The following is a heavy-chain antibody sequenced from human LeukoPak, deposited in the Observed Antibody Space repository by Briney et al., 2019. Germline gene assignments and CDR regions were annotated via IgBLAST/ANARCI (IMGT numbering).Heavy chain of an antibody. CDR1: GYTFTGYY. Sequence: ASVKVSCKTSGYTFTGYYIHWVRQAPGQGLEWMGWINPNSGGTHYAQNFQGRVTMTRDTSINTAYMELGRLRSDDTAVYYCARSPGLDTAVVNRPWGQGTLITVSS. CDR3: ARSPGLDTAVVNRP. CDR2: INPNSGGT. J-gene: IGHJ5*02. D-gene: IGHD5-18*01. V-gene: IGHV1-2*02.